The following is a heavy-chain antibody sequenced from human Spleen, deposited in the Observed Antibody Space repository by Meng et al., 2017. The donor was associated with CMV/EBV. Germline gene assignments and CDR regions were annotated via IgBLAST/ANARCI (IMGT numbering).Heavy chain of an antibody. V-gene: IGHV3-7*01. CDR2: IKQDGSEK. Sequence: GESLKISCAASGFTFSSYWMSWVRQAPGKGREWVANIKQDGSEKYYVDSVKGRFTISRDNAKNSLYLQMNSLRAEDTAVYYCVGERWLHTFDYWGQGTLVTVSS. CDR3: VGERWLHTFDY. J-gene: IGHJ4*02. CDR1: GFTFSSYW. D-gene: IGHD5-24*01.